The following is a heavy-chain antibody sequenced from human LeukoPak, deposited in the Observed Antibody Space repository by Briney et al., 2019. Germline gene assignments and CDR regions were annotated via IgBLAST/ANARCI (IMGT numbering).Heavy chain of an antibody. CDR1: GFTFSSYS. D-gene: IGHD3-3*01. CDR3: ARTDYDFWSGRFDP. V-gene: IGHV3-21*01. CDR2: ISSSSYI. J-gene: IGHJ5*02. Sequence: PGGSLRLSCAASGFTFSSYSMNWVRQAPGKGLEWVSSISSSSYIYYADSVKGRFTISRDNAKNSLYLQMNSLRAEDTAVYYCARTDYDFWSGRFDPWGQGTLVTVSS.